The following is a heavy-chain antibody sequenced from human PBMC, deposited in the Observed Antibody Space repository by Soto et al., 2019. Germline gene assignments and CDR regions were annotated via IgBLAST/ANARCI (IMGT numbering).Heavy chain of an antibody. CDR1: GGSFSGYY. J-gene: IGHJ3*02. Sequence: KTSETLSLTCAVYGGSFSGYYWSWIRQPPGKGLEWIGEINHSGSTNYNPSLKSRVTISVDTSKNQFSLKLSSVTAADTAVYYCARDQSDAFDIWGQGTMVTVSS. CDR3: ARDQSDAFDI. CDR2: INHSGST. V-gene: IGHV4-34*01.